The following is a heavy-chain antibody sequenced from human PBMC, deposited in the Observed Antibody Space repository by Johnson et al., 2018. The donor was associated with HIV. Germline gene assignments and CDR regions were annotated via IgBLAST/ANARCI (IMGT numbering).Heavy chain of an antibody. V-gene: IGHV3-23*01. CDR3: AKAQGSGSYRDAFDI. Sequence: VKLLESGGGLVQPGGSLRLSCAASGYTFSSYVMSWVRQAPGKGLEWVSSIGGGSTYYADSVKGRFTISRDNSKNTLYLQMNSLRAEDTAVYYCAKAQGSGSYRDAFDIWGQGTMVTVSS. CDR1: GYTFSSYV. CDR2: IGGGST. D-gene: IGHD1-26*01. J-gene: IGHJ3*02.